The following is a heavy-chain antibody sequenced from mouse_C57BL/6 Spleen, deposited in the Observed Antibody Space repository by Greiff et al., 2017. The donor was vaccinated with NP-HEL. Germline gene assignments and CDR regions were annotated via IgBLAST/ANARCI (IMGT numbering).Heavy chain of an antibody. CDR1: GFTFSSYA. J-gene: IGHJ2*01. D-gene: IGHD1-1*01. CDR2: ISDGGSYT. CDR3: ARDHYYGSFDY. Sequence: EVQLVESGGGLVKPGGSLKLSCAASGFTFSSYAMSWVRQTPEKRLEWVATISDGGSYTYYPDNVKGRFTISRDNAKNNLYLQMSHLKAEDTAMYYGARDHYYGSFDYWGQGTTLTVSS. V-gene: IGHV5-4*01.